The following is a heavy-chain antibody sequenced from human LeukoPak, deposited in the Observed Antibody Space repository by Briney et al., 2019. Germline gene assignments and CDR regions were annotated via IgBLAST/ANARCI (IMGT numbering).Heavy chain of an antibody. CDR1: RYTFTSYD. CDR2: MNPNSGNT. V-gene: IGHV1-8*01. D-gene: IGHD3-3*01. Sequence: GASVKVSCKASRYTFTSYDINWVRQAAGQGLEWMGWMNPNSGNTGYAQKFQGRVTMTRNTSISTAYMELSSLRSEDTAVYYCAREGARDSGYYGHYYGMDVWGQGTTVTVSS. J-gene: IGHJ6*02. CDR3: AREGARDSGYYGHYYGMDV.